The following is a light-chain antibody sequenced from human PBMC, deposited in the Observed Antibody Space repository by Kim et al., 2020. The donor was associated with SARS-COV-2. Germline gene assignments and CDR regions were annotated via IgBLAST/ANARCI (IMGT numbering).Light chain of an antibody. J-gene: IGLJ1*01. V-gene: IGLV1-44*01. CDR3: AAWDDSLNGYV. CDR2: SNT. CDR1: SSNIGSNP. Sequence: GQRVTISCSGGSSNIGSNPVNWYQQFPGTAPKLLMYSNTQRPSGVPDRFSGSKSGTSASLAISRLQSEDEADYYCAAWDDSLNGYVFGTGTKVTVL.